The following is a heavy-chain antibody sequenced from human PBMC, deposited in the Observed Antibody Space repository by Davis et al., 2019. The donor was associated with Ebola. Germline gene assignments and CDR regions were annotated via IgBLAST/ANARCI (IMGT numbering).Heavy chain of an antibody. Sequence: SETLSLTCTVSGGSISSGGYYWSWIRQHPGKGLEWIGYIYYSGSTYYNPSLKSRVTISVDTSKNQFSLKLSSVTAEDTAVYYCARGSIVGATDFDYWGQGTLVTVSS. CDR1: GGSISSGGYY. J-gene: IGHJ4*02. CDR2: IYYSGST. D-gene: IGHD1-26*01. V-gene: IGHV4-61*08. CDR3: ARGSIVGATDFDY.